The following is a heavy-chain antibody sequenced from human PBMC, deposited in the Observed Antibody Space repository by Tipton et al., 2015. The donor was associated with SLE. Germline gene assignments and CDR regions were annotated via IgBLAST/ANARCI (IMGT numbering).Heavy chain of an antibody. CDR1: GGSISSSNW. J-gene: IGHJ3*02. D-gene: IGHD5-18*01. CDR2: IYHSGST. V-gene: IGHV4-4*02. Sequence: SLRLSCAVSGGSISSSNWWSWVRQPPGKGLEWIGEIYHSGSTNYNPSLKSRVTISVDKSKNQFSLKLSSVTAADTAVYYCARVRDTANDAFDIWGQGTMVTVSS. CDR3: ARVRDTANDAFDI.